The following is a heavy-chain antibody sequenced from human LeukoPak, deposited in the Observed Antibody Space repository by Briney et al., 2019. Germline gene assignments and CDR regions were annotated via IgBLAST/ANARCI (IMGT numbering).Heavy chain of an antibody. Sequence: GGSLRLSCAASGFTFSSYEMNWVRQAPGKGLEWVGRSRDKDHSYSTEYVASVKGRFTISRDDSKNTLYLQMNSLKIEDTAVYYCVRGFCGLGTCYSGDFWGQGILVTVSS. CDR1: GFTFSSYE. CDR3: VRGFCGLGTCYSGDF. J-gene: IGHJ4*02. CDR2: SRDKDHSYST. D-gene: IGHD2-21*01. V-gene: IGHV3-72*01.